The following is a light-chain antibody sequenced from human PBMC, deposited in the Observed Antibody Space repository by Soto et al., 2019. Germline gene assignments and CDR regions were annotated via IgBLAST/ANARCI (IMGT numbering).Light chain of an antibody. CDR1: QSVSSSY. CDR2: GAS. V-gene: IGKV3-20*01. J-gene: IGKJ1*01. CDR3: QQYGSSLWM. Sequence: EIVLTQSPGTLSLSPGERATVSCRASQSVSSSYLAWYQQKPGQAPRLLIYGASSRATGIPDRFSGSGSGTDFTLTISRXEPEDFAVYYCQQYGSSLWMFGQGTKVDTK.